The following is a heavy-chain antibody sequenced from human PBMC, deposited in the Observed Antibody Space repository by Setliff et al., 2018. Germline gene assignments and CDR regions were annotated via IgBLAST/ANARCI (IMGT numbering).Heavy chain of an antibody. CDR2: IKQDGSEK. D-gene: IGHD3-10*01. V-gene: IGHV3-7*01. CDR3: ARLWFGTGNLDY. Sequence: PGGSLRLSCAASGFTFSNHWMTWVRQAPGKGLEWVANIKQDGSEKYYVDSVKGRFTISRDNAKNSLYLQMNSRRAEDTAVYYCARLWFGTGNLDYWGQGTLVTVSS. J-gene: IGHJ4*02. CDR1: GFTFSNHW.